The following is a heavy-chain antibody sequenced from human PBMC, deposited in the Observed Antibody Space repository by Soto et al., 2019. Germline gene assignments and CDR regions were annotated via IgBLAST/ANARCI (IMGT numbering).Heavy chain of an antibody. J-gene: IGHJ4*02. Sequence: QVQLVESEGGLVKPGGSLRLSCAASGFNFSDYYMNWIRQAPGKGLEWVSFVSNSGSTIYYADSVKGRFTVSRDNAKNSVFLQMNSLRAEDTAVYYCAREEFRNGWKKFWVYWGQGTLVTVSS. CDR1: GFNFSDYY. V-gene: IGHV3-11*01. CDR2: VSNSGSTI. D-gene: IGHD6-19*01. CDR3: AREEFRNGWKKFWVY.